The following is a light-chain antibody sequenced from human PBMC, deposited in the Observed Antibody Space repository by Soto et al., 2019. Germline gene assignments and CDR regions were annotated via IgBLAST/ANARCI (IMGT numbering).Light chain of an antibody. V-gene: IGLV2-14*01. CDR3: NSYTSKSTGV. Sequence: QSALTQPASVSGSPGQSITISCTGTSSDVGGYNYGSWYQQHPGKAPKLIIYEVSNRPSGVSNRFSGSKSGNTASLTISGLQAEDEADYYCNSYTSKSTGVFGTGTKVTVL. CDR2: EVS. J-gene: IGLJ1*01. CDR1: SSDVGGYNY.